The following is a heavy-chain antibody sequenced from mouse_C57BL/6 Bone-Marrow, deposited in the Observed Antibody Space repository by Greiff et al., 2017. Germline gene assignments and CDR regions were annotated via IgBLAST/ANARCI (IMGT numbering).Heavy chain of an antibody. Sequence: EAGGGLVQPKGSLKLSCAASGFSFNTYAMNWVRQAPGKGLEWVARIRSKSNNYATYYADSVKDRFTISRDDSESMLYLQMNNLKTEDTAMYYCVRQGVVADYYAMDYWGQGTSVTVSS. CDR2: IRSKSNNYAT. V-gene: IGHV10-1*01. CDR1: GFSFNTYA. D-gene: IGHD1-1*01. J-gene: IGHJ4*01. CDR3: VRQGVVADYYAMDY.